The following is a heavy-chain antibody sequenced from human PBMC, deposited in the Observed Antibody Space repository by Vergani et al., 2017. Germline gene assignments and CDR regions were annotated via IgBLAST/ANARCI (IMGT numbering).Heavy chain of an antibody. V-gene: IGHV4-59*01. D-gene: IGHD2-21*01. Sequence: QVQLQESGPGLVKPSETLSLTCSVSGDSMNTYYWTWIRQPPGKGLEWIGYIYDSGDTKYNPSLKSRVTMSLDTSKNQCSLNLYSVTAADTAVYYCARGALCWLRQIDSWGQGTLVTVSS. J-gene: IGHJ4*02. CDR2: IYDSGDT. CDR3: ARGALCWLRQIDS. CDR1: GDSMNTYY.